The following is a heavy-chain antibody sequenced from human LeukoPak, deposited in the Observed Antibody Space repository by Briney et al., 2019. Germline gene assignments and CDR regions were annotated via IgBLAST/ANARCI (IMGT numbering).Heavy chain of an antibody. CDR2: IYYSGST. Sequence: KPSETLSLTCTVSGGSISSYYWSWIRQPPGKGLEWIGYIYYSGSTNYNPSLKSRVTISVDTSKNQFSLKLSSVTAADTAVYYCARSPGDDYVWGSYRSFDYWGQGTLVTVSS. J-gene: IGHJ4*02. CDR1: GGSISSYY. CDR3: ARSPGDDYVWGSYRSFDY. V-gene: IGHV4-59*08. D-gene: IGHD3-16*02.